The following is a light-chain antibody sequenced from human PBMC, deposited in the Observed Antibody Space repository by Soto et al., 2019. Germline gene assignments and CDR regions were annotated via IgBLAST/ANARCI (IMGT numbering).Light chain of an antibody. V-gene: IGLV2-8*01. CDR1: SSDVGGYNY. CDR2: EVS. Sequence: QSALTQPPSASGSPGQSVTIYCTGNSSDVGGYNYVSWYQQHPGKAPKLMIYEVSKRPSGVPDRFSGSKSGNTASLTVSGLQAEDEADYYCSSYAGSNNGVFGGGTKVTVL. CDR3: SSYAGSNNGV. J-gene: IGLJ3*02.